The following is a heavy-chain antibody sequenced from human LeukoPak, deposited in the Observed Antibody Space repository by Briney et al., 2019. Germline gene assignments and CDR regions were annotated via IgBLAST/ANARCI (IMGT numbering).Heavy chain of an antibody. CDR3: ARSEYLAMIVVVI. V-gene: IGHV4-39*07. CDR2: IHYSGST. D-gene: IGHD3-22*01. CDR1: GGSISSSSYY. Sequence: SETLSLTCTVSGGSISSSSYYWGWIRQPPGKGLEWIGSIHYSGSTYYNPSLKSRVSISVDTSKNQFSLKLNSVTAADTAVYYCARSEYLAMIVVVIWGQGTLVTVSS. J-gene: IGHJ4*02.